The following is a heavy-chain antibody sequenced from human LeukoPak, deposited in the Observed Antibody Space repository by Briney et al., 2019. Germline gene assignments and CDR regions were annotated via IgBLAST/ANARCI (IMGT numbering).Heavy chain of an antibody. V-gene: IGHV1-2*02. Sequence: GASVKVSCKASGYTFAGYYMHWVRQAPGQGLEWMGWINPNSGGTNYAQKFQGRVTMTRDTSISTAYMELSRLRSDDTAVYYCARELCSSTSCYQDYWGQGTLVTVSS. D-gene: IGHD2-2*01. CDR1: GYTFAGYY. CDR2: INPNSGGT. CDR3: ARELCSSTSCYQDY. J-gene: IGHJ4*02.